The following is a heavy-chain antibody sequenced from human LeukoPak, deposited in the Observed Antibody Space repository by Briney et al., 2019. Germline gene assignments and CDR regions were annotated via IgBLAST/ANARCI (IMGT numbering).Heavy chain of an antibody. CDR3: ARDLMTTVTTLFDY. Sequence: GGSLRLSCAASGFIFSDYYMSWIRQTPGKGLEWVSYISSGGSIKHYADSVKGRFTISRDNAKKSLYLQMNSLRAEDTAVYYCARDLMTTVTTLFDYWGQGTLVTVSS. D-gene: IGHD4-11*01. CDR1: GFIFSDYY. V-gene: IGHV3-11*04. J-gene: IGHJ4*02. CDR2: ISSGGSIK.